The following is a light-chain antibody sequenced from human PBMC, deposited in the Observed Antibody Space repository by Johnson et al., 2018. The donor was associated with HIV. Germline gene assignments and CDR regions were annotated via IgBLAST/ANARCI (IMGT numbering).Light chain of an antibody. V-gene: IGLV1-51*01. CDR1: SSNIGRNY. CDR2: DNN. CDR3: GTWDSSLSAGV. J-gene: IGLJ1*01. Sequence: QSVLTQPPSVSAAPGQKVTISCSGSSSNIGRNYVSWYQQLPGTAPKLLIFDNNKRPSGIPDRFSGSKSGTSATLGITALQTGDEADYYCGTWDSSLSAGVFGTGTNVTVL.